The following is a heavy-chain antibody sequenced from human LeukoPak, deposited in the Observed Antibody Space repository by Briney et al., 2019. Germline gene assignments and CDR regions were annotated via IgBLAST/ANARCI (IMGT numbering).Heavy chain of an antibody. Sequence: GGSLRLSCAASGFTFSSYSMNWVRQAPGKGLEWVSSISSSSSYIYYADSVKGRFTISRDNAKNSLYLQMNSLRAEDTAVYYCARAIVVPAEYYYYGMDVWGQGTTVTVSS. V-gene: IGHV3-21*01. CDR2: ISSSSSYI. CDR1: GFTFSSYS. CDR3: ARAIVVPAEYYYYGMDV. J-gene: IGHJ6*02. D-gene: IGHD2-2*01.